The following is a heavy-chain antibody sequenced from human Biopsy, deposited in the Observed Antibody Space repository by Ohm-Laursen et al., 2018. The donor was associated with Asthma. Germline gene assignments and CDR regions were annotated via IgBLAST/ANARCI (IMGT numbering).Heavy chain of an antibody. CDR3: ARHDHRWDTYADF. J-gene: IGHJ4*02. D-gene: IGHD2-2*01. CDR2: THHSGYT. CDR1: GGSFSSNY. Sequence: SDTLSLTCAVYGGSFSSNYWSWIRQTPGKGLEWLGDTHHSGYTNYNPSLSSRLTLSVDTSKTHFSLRLTSVTAADTAVYYCARHDHRWDTYADFWGQGTLVTVSS. V-gene: IGHV4-34*01.